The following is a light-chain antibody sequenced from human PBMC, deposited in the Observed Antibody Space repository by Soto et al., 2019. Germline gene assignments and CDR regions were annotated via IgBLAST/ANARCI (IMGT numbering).Light chain of an antibody. V-gene: IGLV2-8*01. J-gene: IGLJ1*01. CDR2: EVS. Sequence: QSALTQPPSVSGSPGQSVTISCTGTSSDVGSYNYVSWYQQNPGKAPKLIIYEVSKRPPGVPDRFSGSKSGNTASLSVSGLQAEDDGDYYCSSYAGSNIYVFGTGTKSPS. CDR3: SSYAGSNIYV. CDR1: SSDVGSYNY.